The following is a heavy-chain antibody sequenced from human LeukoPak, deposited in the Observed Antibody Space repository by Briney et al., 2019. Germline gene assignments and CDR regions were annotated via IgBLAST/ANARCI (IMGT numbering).Heavy chain of an antibody. CDR1: GYSISSGYY. CDR2: IYHSGST. D-gene: IGHD6-13*01. CDR3: ARDGYSSSWYGVTIFDY. Sequence: SETLSLTCTVSGYSISSGYYWGWIRQPPGKGLEWIGSIYHSGSTYYNPSLKSRVTISVDTSKNQFSLKLSSVTAAETAVYFCARDGYSSSWYGVTIFDYWGQGTLVTVSS. V-gene: IGHV4-38-2*02. J-gene: IGHJ4*02.